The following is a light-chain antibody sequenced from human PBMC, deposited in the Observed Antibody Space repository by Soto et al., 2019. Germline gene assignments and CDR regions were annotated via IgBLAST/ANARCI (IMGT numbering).Light chain of an antibody. CDR1: SSNIGAGYD. CDR3: QSYDSSLSAL. CDR2: GNS. J-gene: IGLJ3*02. Sequence: QSVLTQPPSVSGAPGQRVTISCTGSSSNIGAGYDVHWYQQLPGTAPKLLIYGNSTRPSGVPDRVSGSKSGTSASLAITGLQAEDEADYYCQSYDSSLSALFGGGTKLTVL. V-gene: IGLV1-40*01.